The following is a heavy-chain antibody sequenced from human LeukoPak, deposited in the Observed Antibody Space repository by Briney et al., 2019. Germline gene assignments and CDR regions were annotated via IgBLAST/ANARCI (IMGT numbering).Heavy chain of an antibody. CDR3: ANVAVAGLGYSGMDV. Sequence: SQTLSLTCTVSGGSISSGGYYWSWIRQHPGKGLEWIGYIYHSGSTYYNPSLKSRVTISVDTSKNQFSLKLSSVTAADTAVYYCANVAVAGLGYSGMDVWGQGTTVTVSS. CDR1: GGSISSGGYY. V-gene: IGHV4-31*02. D-gene: IGHD6-19*01. CDR2: IYHSGST. J-gene: IGHJ6*02.